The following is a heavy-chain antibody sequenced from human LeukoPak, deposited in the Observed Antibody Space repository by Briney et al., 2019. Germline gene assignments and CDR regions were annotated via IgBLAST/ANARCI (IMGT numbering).Heavy chain of an antibody. V-gene: IGHV1-69*13. CDR2: IIPIFGTA. CDR1: GGTFSSYA. D-gene: IGHD3-10*01. CDR3: ARGPYYYGSGSQRVPAKPGFPSY. J-gene: IGHJ4*02. Sequence: ASVKVSCKASGGTFSSYAISWVRQAPGQGLEWMGGIIPIFGTANYAQKFQGRVTITADESTSRAYMELSRLRSEDTAVYYCARGPYYYGSGSQRVPAKPGFPSYWGQGTLVTVSS.